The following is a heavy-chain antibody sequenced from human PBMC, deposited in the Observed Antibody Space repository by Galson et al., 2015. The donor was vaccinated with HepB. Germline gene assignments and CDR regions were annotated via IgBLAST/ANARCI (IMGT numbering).Heavy chain of an antibody. V-gene: IGHV3-74*01. J-gene: IGHJ4*02. Sequence: SLRLSCAASRFSLTNFWMHWVRQAPGKGLEWVSRISSDGRTTNYADAVKGRFTISRDNAENTLYLQLNSLRVDDTAVYYCTRVKEGLAGSFDYWGQGTLVTVSS. CDR2: ISSDGRTT. CDR3: TRVKEGLAGSFDY. D-gene: IGHD3-3*02. CDR1: RFSLTNFW.